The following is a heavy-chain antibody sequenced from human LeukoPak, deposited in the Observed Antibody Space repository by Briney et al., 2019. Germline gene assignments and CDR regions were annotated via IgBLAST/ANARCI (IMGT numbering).Heavy chain of an antibody. CDR1: GGTFSSYA. D-gene: IGHD6-13*01. V-gene: IGHV1-69*13. CDR2: IIPIFGTA. CDR3: AAPWSSWREYYFDY. Sequence: ASVKVSCKASGGTFSSYAISWVRQAPGQGLEWMGGIIPIFGTADYAQKFQGRVTITADESTSTAYMELSSLRSEDTAVYYCAAPWSSWREYYFDYWGQGTLVTVSS. J-gene: IGHJ4*02.